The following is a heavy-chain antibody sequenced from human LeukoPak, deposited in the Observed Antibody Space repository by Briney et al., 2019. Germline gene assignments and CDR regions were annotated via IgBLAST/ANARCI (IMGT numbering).Heavy chain of an antibody. CDR3: AKVSSSSVYYYYYMDV. CDR1: GFTFSSYA. Sequence: PGGSLRLSCAASGFTFSSYAMSWVRQAPGKGLEWVSAISGSGGSTYYADSVKGRFTISRDNSKNTLYLQMNSLRAEDTAVYYCAKVSSSSVYYYYYMDVWGKGTTVTVSS. CDR2: ISGSGGST. V-gene: IGHV3-23*01. J-gene: IGHJ6*03. D-gene: IGHD6-6*01.